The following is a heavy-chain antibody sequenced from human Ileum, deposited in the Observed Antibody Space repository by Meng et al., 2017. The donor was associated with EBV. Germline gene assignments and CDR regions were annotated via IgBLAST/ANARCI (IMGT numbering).Heavy chain of an antibody. Sequence: QEQLQQLGAGLLKPSETLSLTCGVYGGSFNGYYWTWIRQPPGKGLEWIGEINHSGSTNYNPSLKSRVIISVDTSKNQFSLNLSSVTAADTAVYYCARGVYGPTTRGREYFIHWGRGTLVTVSS. J-gene: IGHJ1*01. V-gene: IGHV4-34*01. CDR2: INHSGST. D-gene: IGHD2-8*01. CDR3: ARGVYGPTTRGREYFIH. CDR1: GGSFNGYY.